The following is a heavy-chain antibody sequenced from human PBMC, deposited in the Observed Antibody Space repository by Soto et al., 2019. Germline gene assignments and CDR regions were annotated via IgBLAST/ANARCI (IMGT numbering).Heavy chain of an antibody. V-gene: IGHV4-61*01. CDR2: IYYSGST. CDR1: GGSVSSGSYY. CDR3: ARGYHDYDFWSGDYISFHQANWFDP. Sequence: SETLSLTCTVSGGSVSSGSYYWSWIRQPPGKGLEWIGYIYYSGSTNYNPSLKSRVTISVDTSKNQFSLKLSSVTAADTAVYYCARGYHDYDFWSGDYISFHQANWFDPWGQGTLVTVSS. J-gene: IGHJ5*02. D-gene: IGHD3-3*01.